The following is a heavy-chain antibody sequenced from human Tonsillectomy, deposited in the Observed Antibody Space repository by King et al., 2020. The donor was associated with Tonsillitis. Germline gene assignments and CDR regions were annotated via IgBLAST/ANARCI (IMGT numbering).Heavy chain of an antibody. CDR3: ARVSPRGVRDNDY. V-gene: IGHV4-30-4*07. D-gene: IGHD3-10*01. CDR2: IYYSGST. J-gene: IGHJ4*02. CDR1: GGSISSGGYS. Sequence: QLQESGPGLVKPSQTLSLTCAVSGGSISSGGYSWSWIRQPPGKGLEWIGYIYYSGSTYYNPSLKSRVTISVDTSKNQFSLKLSSVTAADTAVCYCARVSPRGVRDNDYWGQGTLVTVSS.